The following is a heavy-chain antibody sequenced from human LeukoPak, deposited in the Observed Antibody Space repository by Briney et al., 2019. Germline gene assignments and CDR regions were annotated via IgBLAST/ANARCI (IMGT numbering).Heavy chain of an antibody. V-gene: IGHV3-66*02. Sequence: GGSLRLSCVASGFTVSSNYMSWVRQAPGKGLEWVSVIYSGGSTYYADSVKGRFTISRDNSKNTLYLQMNSLRAEDTAVYYCARVTKITSYGMDVWGQGTTVTVSS. CDR1: GFTVSSNY. D-gene: IGHD5-18*01. CDR3: ARVTKITSYGMDV. CDR2: IYSGGST. J-gene: IGHJ6*02.